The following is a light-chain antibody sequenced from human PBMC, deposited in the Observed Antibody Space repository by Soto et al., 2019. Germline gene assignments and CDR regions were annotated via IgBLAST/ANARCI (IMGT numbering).Light chain of an antibody. CDR1: QSVSSY. Sequence: EIVLTQSPATLSVSPGETVTLSCRASQSVSSYVACYQQKPGQAPRLLIYDASNRATGIPARFSGSGSGTDFTLTISSLQSEDVAVYYCQQYSNWPPVTFGGGTKVDI. CDR3: QQYSNWPPVT. J-gene: IGKJ4*01. CDR2: DAS. V-gene: IGKV3D-15*01.